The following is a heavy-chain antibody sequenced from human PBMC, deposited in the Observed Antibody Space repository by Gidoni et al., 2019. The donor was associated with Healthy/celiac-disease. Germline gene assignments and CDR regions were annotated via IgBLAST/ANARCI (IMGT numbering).Heavy chain of an antibody. CDR1: GYSISSGYY. Sequence: QVQLQESGPGLVKPSETLSLTCAVSGYSISSGYYWGWIRQPPGKGLEWIGSIYHSGSTYYNPSLKSRVTISVDTSKNQFSLKLSSVTAADTAVYYCARGVVVVPAAPGRFDPWGQGTLVTVSS. J-gene: IGHJ5*02. CDR2: IYHSGST. CDR3: ARGVVVVPAAPGRFDP. D-gene: IGHD2-2*01. V-gene: IGHV4-38-2*01.